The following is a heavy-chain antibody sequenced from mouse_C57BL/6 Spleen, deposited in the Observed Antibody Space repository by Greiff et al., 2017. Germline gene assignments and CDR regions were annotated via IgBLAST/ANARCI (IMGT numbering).Heavy chain of an antibody. CDR3: ATYSTHPRRFDY. J-gene: IGHJ2*01. CDR2: IDPSDSEP. Sequence: VQLQQPGAELVRPGSSVKLSCKASGYNFTSYWMHWVKQRPIQGLEWIGNIDPSDSEPHYHQKFQDKATLTVDKSSSTAYMQLSSLTSEDSAVYYCATYSTHPRRFDYWGQGTTLTVAS. V-gene: IGHV1-52*01. CDR1: GYNFTSYW. D-gene: IGHD3-1*01.